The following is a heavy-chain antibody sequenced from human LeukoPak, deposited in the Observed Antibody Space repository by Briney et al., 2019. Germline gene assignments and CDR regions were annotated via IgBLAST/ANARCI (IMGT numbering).Heavy chain of an antibody. CDR3: AKDLGIAAVGTVY. V-gene: IGHV3-23*01. Sequence: GGSLRLSCAASGFTFTSYAMTWVRQAPGKGLEWVSTITVSGDSTYYADSVKGRLTISRDNSQNTLYLQMNSLGAEDTAVYYCAKDLGIAAVGTVYWGQGTLVTVSS. D-gene: IGHD6-13*01. CDR2: ITVSGDST. CDR1: GFTFTSYA. J-gene: IGHJ4*02.